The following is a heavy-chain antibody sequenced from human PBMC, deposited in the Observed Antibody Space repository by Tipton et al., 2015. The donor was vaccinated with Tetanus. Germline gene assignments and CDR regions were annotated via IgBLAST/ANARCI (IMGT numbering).Heavy chain of an antibody. D-gene: IGHD3-9*01. Sequence: SLRLSCAASGFTFHESYMSWIRQAPGKGLEWVSYISTNGYTIHYADAVKGRFTISRDNGQNSLHLQMTSLRAEDTAVYYCARVFGAYVPNYFEFWGQGTLVSVSS. J-gene: IGHJ1*01. CDR3: ARVFGAYVPNYFEF. V-gene: IGHV3-11*01. CDR1: GFTFHESY. CDR2: ISTNGYTI.